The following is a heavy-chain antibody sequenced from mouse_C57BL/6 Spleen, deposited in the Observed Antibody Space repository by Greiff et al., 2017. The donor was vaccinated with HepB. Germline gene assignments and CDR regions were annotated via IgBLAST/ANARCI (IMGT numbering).Heavy chain of an antibody. CDR2: IYPGDGDT. CDR3: ARREYDYPFDY. V-gene: IGHV1-80*01. Sequence: VQLQQSGAELVKPGASVKISCKASGYAFSSYWMNWVKQRPGKGLEWIGQIYPGDGDTNYNGKFKGKATLTADKASSTAYMQLSSLTSEDSAVYFCARREYDYPFDYWGQGTTLTVSS. D-gene: IGHD2-4*01. CDR1: GYAFSSYW. J-gene: IGHJ2*01.